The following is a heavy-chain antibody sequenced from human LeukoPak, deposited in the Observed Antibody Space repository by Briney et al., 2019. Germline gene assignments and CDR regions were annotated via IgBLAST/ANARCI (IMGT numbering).Heavy chain of an antibody. J-gene: IGHJ4*02. V-gene: IGHV4-59*01. CDR1: GGSISSYY. Sequence: SETLSLICTVSGGSISSYYWSWIRQPPGKGLEWIGYIYYSGSTNYNPSLKSRVTISVDTSKNQFSLKLSSVTAADTAVYYCAGGGSWELPNFDYWGQGTLVTVSS. CDR3: AGGGSWELPNFDY. D-gene: IGHD1-26*01. CDR2: IYYSGST.